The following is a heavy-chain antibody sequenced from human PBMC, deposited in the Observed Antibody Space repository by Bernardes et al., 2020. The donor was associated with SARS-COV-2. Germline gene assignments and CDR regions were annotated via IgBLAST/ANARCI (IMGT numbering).Heavy chain of an antibody. CDR1: GFTFSSYA. V-gene: IGHV3-23*01. Sequence: GSLRLSCAASGFTFSSYALSWVRQAPGKGLEWVSAISGSGGSTYYADSVKGRFTISRDNSKNTLYLQMNSLRAEDTAVYYCAKDYYDSSGYQSSYGMDVWGQGTTVTVPS. J-gene: IGHJ6*02. CDR2: ISGSGGST. D-gene: IGHD3-22*01. CDR3: AKDYYDSSGYQSSYGMDV.